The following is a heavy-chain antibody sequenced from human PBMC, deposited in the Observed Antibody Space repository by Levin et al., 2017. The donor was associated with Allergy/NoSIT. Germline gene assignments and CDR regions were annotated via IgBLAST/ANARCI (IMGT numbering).Heavy chain of an antibody. D-gene: IGHD1-1*01. J-gene: IGHJ5*02. V-gene: IGHV3-66*01. CDR1: GFTVTSNY. CDR3: TRDMEWPTNH. CDR2: IYSGGST. Sequence: GESLKISCAASGFTVTSNYMSWVRQAPGKGLEWVSGIYSGGSTHYAASVKGRFTISRDFSKNTLFLQMNSLRVEDTAVYYCTRDMEWPTNHWGQGTLVTGS.